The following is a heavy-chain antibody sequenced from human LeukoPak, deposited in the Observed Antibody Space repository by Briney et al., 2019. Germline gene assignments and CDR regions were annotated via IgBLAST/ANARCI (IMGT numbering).Heavy chain of an antibody. V-gene: IGHV3-23*01. CDR2: ISGSGGST. Sequence: GGSLRLSCVASGFIFNNYAMNWVRQAPGKGLEWVSAISGSGGSTYYADSVKGRFTISRDNSKNTLYLQMNSLRAEDTAVYYCAKDRAPDYWGQGTLVTVSS. D-gene: IGHD3-10*01. J-gene: IGHJ4*02. CDR1: GFIFNNYA. CDR3: AKDRAPDY.